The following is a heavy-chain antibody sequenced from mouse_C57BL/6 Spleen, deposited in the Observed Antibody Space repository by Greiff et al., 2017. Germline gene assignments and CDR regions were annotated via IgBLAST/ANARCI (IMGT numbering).Heavy chain of an antibody. CDR3: ARQGYGSLVAY. J-gene: IGHJ3*01. CDR2: INPSNGGT. CDR1: GSTFTSYW. D-gene: IGHD1-1*01. V-gene: IGHV1-53*01. Sequence: VQLQQPGTELVKPGASVKLSCKASGSTFTSYWMHWVKQRPGQGLAWIGNINPSNGGTNYNEKFKSKATLTVDKSSSTAYMQLSSLTTEDSAVYYCARQGYGSLVAYWGQGTLVTVSA.